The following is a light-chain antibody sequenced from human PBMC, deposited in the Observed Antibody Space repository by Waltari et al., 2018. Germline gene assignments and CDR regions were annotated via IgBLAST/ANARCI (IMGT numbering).Light chain of an antibody. J-gene: IGKJ4*01. CDR1: QKVLYSSNNKNY. V-gene: IGKV4-1*01. CDR2: WAS. CDR3: QQYYSFPVT. Sequence: DIVMTQSPDSLAVSLGERATINCKSSQKVLYSSNNKNYLAWYQQKPGQPPNLLIYWASTRESGVPERFSGSGSGTDFTLTIRRLQAEDVAVYYCQQYYSFPVTFGGGTKLEIQ.